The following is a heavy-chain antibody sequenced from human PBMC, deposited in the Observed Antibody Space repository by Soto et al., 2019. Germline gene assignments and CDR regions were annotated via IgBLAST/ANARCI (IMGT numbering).Heavy chain of an antibody. V-gene: IGHV3-23*01. CDR1: GFNFGAYA. D-gene: IGHD6-19*01. CDR3: AKDRSENFWVYYYAMDV. J-gene: IGHJ6*02. Sequence: EARLLESGGGLIQPRGSLRLSCEASGFNFGAYAMSWVRQAPGKGLEWVSGISGSSSGTYYTDSVKGRFTISRDNSKNTVYLQMNSLRGEDTAVYYCAKDRSENFWVYYYAMDVWGQGTAVTVSS. CDR2: ISGSSSGT.